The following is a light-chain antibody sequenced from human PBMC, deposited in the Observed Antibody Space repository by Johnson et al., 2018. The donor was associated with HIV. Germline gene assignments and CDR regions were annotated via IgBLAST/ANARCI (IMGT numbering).Light chain of an antibody. CDR3: GTWDSRLRSGF. J-gene: IGLJ1*01. Sequence: QSVLTQPPSVSAAPGQKVTISCSGSSSNIGNNYVSWYQQLPGTAPKLLIYDNNKRPSGISDRFSGSKSGTSATLGITGLQTGDEADYYCGTWDSRLRSGFFGTETKVTVL. V-gene: IGLV1-51*01. CDR1: SSNIGNNY. CDR2: DNN.